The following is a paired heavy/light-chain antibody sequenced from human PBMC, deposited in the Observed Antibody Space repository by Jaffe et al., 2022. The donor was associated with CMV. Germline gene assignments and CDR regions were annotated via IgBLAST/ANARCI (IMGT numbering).Light chain of an antibody. V-gene: IGKV1-9*01. CDR3: QQVKSYPNT. Sequence: DIQLTQSPSFLSASVGDRVTITCRASQDISNSLAWYQQKPGTAPKLLVYSASTLQSGVPSRFSGSGSGTEFTLTITSLQPEDFATYYCQQVKSYPNTFGQGTKLEI. CDR1: QDISNS. CDR2: SAS. J-gene: IGKJ2*01.
Heavy chain of an antibody. CDR2: ISSEGGKK. D-gene: IGHD3-10*01. J-gene: IGHJ6*02. CDR1: GFTFSNYG. Sequence: QVQLVESGGGVVQPGGSLRLSCAASGFTFSNYGIHWVRQAPGKGLEWVAVISSEGGKKNYVDSVEGRFTISRDNSKKTVFLQMNSLRAEDTAVYYCAKDKVSTVRGVTWGYFYYYGMDVWGQGTTVTV. V-gene: IGHV3-30*18. CDR3: AKDKVSTVRGVTWGYFYYYGMDV.